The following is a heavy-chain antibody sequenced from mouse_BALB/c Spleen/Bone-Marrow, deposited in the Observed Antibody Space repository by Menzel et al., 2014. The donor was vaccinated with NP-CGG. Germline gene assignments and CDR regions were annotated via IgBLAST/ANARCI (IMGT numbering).Heavy chain of an antibody. CDR1: GFTFSDFY. J-gene: IGHJ3*01. CDR3: ARDVGYGNYFVY. D-gene: IGHD2-10*02. CDR2: SRNKAKHYTT. Sequence: EVQLVESGGGLVQPGDSLRLSCATSGFTFSDFYMEWVRPPPGKRLEWIAASRNKAKHYTTEYSASVKGRFIVSRGTSQSILYLQMNALRAEDTAIYYCARDVGYGNYFVYWGQGTLVTVSA. V-gene: IGHV7-1*02.